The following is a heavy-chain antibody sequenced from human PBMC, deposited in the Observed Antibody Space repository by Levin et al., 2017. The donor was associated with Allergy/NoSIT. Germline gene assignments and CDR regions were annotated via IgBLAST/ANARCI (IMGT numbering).Heavy chain of an antibody. V-gene: IGHV3-21*01. CDR3: ARNCSGGSCYSGPDAFDI. CDR2: ISSSSSYI. Sequence: WASVKVSCAASGFTFSSYSMNWVRQAPGKGLEWVSSISSSSSYIYYADSVKGRFTISRDNAKNSLYLQMNSLRAEDTAVYYCARNCSGGSCYSGPDAFDIWGQGTMVTVSS. D-gene: IGHD2-15*01. CDR1: GFTFSSYS. J-gene: IGHJ3*02.